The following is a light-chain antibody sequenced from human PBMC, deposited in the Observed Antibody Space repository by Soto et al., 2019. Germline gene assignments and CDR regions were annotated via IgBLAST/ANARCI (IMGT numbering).Light chain of an antibody. J-gene: IGKJ4*01. CDR2: VAS. CDR3: QKYNSAPLT. Sequence: IHSTQSPSPPFASVRDRVTHPCPASQAISSHLAWYQQKPGKAPKLLVYVASTLQSGVPSRFSGSGSGTDFSLSINSLQPEDVAAYYCQKYNSAPLTFGGGTKVDI. CDR1: QAISSH. V-gene: IGKV1-9*01.